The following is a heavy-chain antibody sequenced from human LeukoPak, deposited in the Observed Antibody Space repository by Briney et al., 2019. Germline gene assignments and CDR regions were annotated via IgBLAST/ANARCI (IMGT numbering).Heavy chain of an antibody. CDR1: GGSISSYY. Sequence: SETLSLTCTVSGGSISSYYWSWIRQPPGKGLEWIGYIYYSGSTNYTPSLKSRVTISVDTSKNQFSLKLSSVTAADTAVYYCARNPGGYFDYWGQGTLVTVSS. D-gene: IGHD3-16*01. CDR2: IYYSGST. J-gene: IGHJ4*02. CDR3: ARNPGGYFDY. V-gene: IGHV4-59*08.